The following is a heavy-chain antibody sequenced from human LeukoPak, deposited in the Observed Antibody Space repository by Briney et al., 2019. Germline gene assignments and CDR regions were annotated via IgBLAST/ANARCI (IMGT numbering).Heavy chain of an antibody. CDR2: ISGSGGST. D-gene: IGHD3-22*01. CDR1: GFTSSTYG. Sequence: GRSLRLSCGASGFTSSTYGMNWVRQAPGKGLEWVSGISGSGGSTYYADSVKGRFSISRDNSKNTLFLQMNSLRAEDSAVYYCAKGGYDSSGYRYFDYWGQGTLVTVSS. CDR3: AKGGYDSSGYRYFDY. V-gene: IGHV3-23*01. J-gene: IGHJ4*02.